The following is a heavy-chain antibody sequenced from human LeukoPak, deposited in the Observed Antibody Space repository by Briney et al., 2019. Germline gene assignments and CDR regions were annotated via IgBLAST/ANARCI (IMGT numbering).Heavy chain of an antibody. V-gene: IGHV1-18*01. CDR3: ARDPGGYSYGYGDY. J-gene: IGHJ4*02. CDR1: GGTFSSYG. Sequence: ASVRVSCKASGGTFSSYGISRVRQAPGQGLEWMGWISAYNGNTNYAQKLQGRVTMTTDTSTSTAYMELRSLRSDDTAVYYCARDPGGYSYGYGDYWGQGTLVTVSS. CDR2: ISAYNGNT. D-gene: IGHD5-18*01.